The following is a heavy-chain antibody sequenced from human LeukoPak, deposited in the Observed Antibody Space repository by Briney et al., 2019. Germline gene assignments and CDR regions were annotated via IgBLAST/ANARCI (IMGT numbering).Heavy chain of an antibody. CDR3: ARLSEMFRGPQVIYYFDY. D-gene: IGHD3-10*01. V-gene: IGHV3-30*04. CDR2: ISYDGSNK. J-gene: IGHJ4*02. Sequence: GGSLRLSCAASGFTFSSYAMHWVRQAPGKGLEWVAVISYDGSNKYYADSVKGRFTISRDNSKNTLYLQMNSLRAEDTAVYYCARLSEMFRGPQVIYYFDYWGQGTLVTVSS. CDR1: GFTFSSYA.